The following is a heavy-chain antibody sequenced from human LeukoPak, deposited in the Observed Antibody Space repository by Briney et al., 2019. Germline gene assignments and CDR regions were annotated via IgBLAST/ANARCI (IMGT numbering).Heavy chain of an antibody. CDR1: GYTFTGYY. J-gene: IGHJ4*02. D-gene: IGHD1-14*01. CDR2: INPNSGGT. CDR3: ARVPPIPPITDFDL. V-gene: IGHV1-2*06. Sequence: ASVKVSCKASGYTFTGYYMHWVRQAPGQGLEWMGRINPNSGGTNYAQKFQGRVTMTRDTSISTAYMELSRLRSDDTAVYYCARVPPIPPITDFDLWGQGTLVTVSS.